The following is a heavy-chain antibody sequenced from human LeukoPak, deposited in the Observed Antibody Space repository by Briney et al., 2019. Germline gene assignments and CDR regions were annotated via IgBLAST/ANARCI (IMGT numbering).Heavy chain of an antibody. V-gene: IGHV3-30-3*01. J-gene: IGHJ3*02. D-gene: IGHD2-2*01. CDR3: ARASRYQLPLWDALDI. CDR1: GSTFSSYA. CDR2: ISYDGSNK. Sequence: GGSLRLSCAASGSTFSSYAMHWVRQAPGKGLEWVAVISYDGSNKYYADSVKGRFTISRDNSKNTLHLQMNSLRAEDTAVYYCARASRYQLPLWDALDIWGQGTMVTVSS.